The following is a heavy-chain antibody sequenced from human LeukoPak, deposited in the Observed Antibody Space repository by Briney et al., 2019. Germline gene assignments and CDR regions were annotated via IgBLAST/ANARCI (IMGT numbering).Heavy chain of an antibody. CDR1: GGSISSGGYS. Sequence: SQTLSLTCAVSGGSISSGGYSWSWIRQPPGKGLEWIGYIYHSGSTNYNPSLKSRVTISVDTSKNQFSLKLSSVTAADTAVYYCARRTRTNNKKRAGAVNDYWGQGTLVTVSS. D-gene: IGHD1-26*01. CDR2: IYHSGST. V-gene: IGHV4-30-2*01. CDR3: ARRTRTNNKKRAGAVNDY. J-gene: IGHJ4*02.